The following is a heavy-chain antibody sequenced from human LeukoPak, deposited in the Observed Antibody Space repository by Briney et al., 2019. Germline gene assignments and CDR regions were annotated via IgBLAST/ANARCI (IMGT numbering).Heavy chain of an antibody. CDR2: INPNSGST. CDR3: ASADYLGIAARRGHFDY. V-gene: IGHV1-2*02. Sequence: ASVKVSCKASGYTFTGYYMHWVRQAPGQGLEWMGWINPNSGSTNYAQKFQGRVTMTRDTSISTAYMELSRLRSDDTAVYYCASADYLGIAARRGHFDYWGQGTLVTVSS. J-gene: IGHJ4*02. D-gene: IGHD6-6*01. CDR1: GYTFTGYY.